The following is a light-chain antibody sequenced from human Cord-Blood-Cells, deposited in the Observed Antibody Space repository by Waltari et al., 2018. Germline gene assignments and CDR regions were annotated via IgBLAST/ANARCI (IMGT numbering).Light chain of an antibody. J-gene: IGKJ1*01. Sequence: DIQLTQSPSILSASVGDRVTITCRASQGISSYLAWYQLKPGKAPKLLIYAASTLQSGVPSRFSGSGSGTEFTLTISSLQPEDFATYYCQQLNSYPRTFGQGTKVEIK. CDR3: QQLNSYPRT. CDR2: AAS. V-gene: IGKV1-9*01. CDR1: QGISSY.